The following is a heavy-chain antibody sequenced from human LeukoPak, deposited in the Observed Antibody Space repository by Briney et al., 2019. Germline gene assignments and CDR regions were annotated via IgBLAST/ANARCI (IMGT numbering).Heavy chain of an antibody. J-gene: IGHJ4*03. D-gene: IGHD6-6*01. Sequence: ASVKVSCKASGYTFPSYFMHWVRQAPGQGLEWMGIINPTGGSTTYAQKFQGRVTMTRDTSTSTVYMELSSLRSDDTAVYYCARTAACRFDYWGQGTTVTVSS. CDR1: GYTFPSYF. CDR2: INPTGGST. CDR3: ARTAACRFDY. V-gene: IGHV1-46*01.